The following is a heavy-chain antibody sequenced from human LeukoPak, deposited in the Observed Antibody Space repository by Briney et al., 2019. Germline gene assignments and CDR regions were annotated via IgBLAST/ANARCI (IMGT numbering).Heavy chain of an antibody. CDR3: AKGDYYYDSSGYYPTLLGC. CDR2: ISGSGGST. Sequence: GGSLRLSCAASGFTFSSYAMSWVRQAPGKGLEWVSAISGSGGSTYYADSVKGRFTISRDNSKNTLYLQMNSLRAEDTAVYYCAKGDYYYDSSGYYPTLLGCWGRGALVTVSS. J-gene: IGHJ4*02. CDR1: GFTFSSYA. V-gene: IGHV3-23*01. D-gene: IGHD3-22*01.